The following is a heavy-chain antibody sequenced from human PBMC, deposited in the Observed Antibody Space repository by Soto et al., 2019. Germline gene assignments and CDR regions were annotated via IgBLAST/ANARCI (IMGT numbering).Heavy chain of an antibody. D-gene: IGHD2-2*01. Sequence: SVKVSCKASGGTFSSYAISWVRQAPGQGLEWMGGIIPIFGTANYAQKFQGRVTITADESTSTAYMELSSLRSEDTAVYYCASGGDIVVVPAAELYYYYYGMDVWGQGTTVTVSS. J-gene: IGHJ6*02. CDR1: GGTFSSYA. CDR2: IIPIFGTA. V-gene: IGHV1-69*13. CDR3: ASGGDIVVVPAAELYYYYYGMDV.